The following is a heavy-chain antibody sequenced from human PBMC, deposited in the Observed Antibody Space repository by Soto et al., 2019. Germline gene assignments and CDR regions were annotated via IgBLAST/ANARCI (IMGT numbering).Heavy chain of an antibody. V-gene: IGHV1-2*02. CDR2: INPNSGGT. D-gene: IGHD2-15*01. J-gene: IGHJ3*02. Sequence: GASVMVSCKASGYTFTGYYMHWVRQAPGQGLEWMGWINPNSGGTNYAQKFQGRVTMTRDTSISTAYMELSRLRSDDTAVYYCARYCSGGSCKARYAFDIWGQGTMVTVSS. CDR3: ARYCSGGSCKARYAFDI. CDR1: GYTFTGYY.